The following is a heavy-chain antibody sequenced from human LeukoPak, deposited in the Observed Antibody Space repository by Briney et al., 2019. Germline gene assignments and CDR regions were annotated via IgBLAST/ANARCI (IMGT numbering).Heavy chain of an antibody. Sequence: GGSLRLSCAASGFTFSSYSMNWVRPAPGKGLEWVSSISSSSSYIYYADSVKGRFTISRDNAKNSLYLQMNSLRAEDTAVYYCARDTSRNFDYWGQGTLVTVSS. CDR1: GFTFSSYS. CDR2: ISSSSSYI. CDR3: ARDTSRNFDY. J-gene: IGHJ4*02. V-gene: IGHV3-21*01. D-gene: IGHD1-14*01.